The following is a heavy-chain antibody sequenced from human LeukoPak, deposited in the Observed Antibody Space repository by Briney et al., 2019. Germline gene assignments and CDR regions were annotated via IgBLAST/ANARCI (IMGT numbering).Heavy chain of an antibody. J-gene: IGHJ4*02. Sequence: PGGSLRLSCAASGFTVGSNYMNWVRQAPGKGLEWVSSISSSSSYIYYAGSVKGRFTISRDNAKNSLYLQMNSLRAEDTAVYYCARGARYSSSWYYFDYWGQGTLVTVSS. V-gene: IGHV3-21*01. CDR3: ARGARYSSSWYYFDY. CDR2: ISSSSSYI. CDR1: GFTVGSNY. D-gene: IGHD6-13*01.